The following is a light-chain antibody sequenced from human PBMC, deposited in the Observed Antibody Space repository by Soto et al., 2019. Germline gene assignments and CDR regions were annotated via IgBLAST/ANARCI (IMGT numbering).Light chain of an antibody. V-gene: IGKV1-39*01. CDR2: AAS. CDR1: QTIKNY. Sequence: DIQMTQSPSSLSASVGDSVSITCRASQTIKNYLHWYQQKPEKAPKVLIYAASSLQRGVPSKFSGSGSGTDFTLTISSLQPEDFATYYCQQSYSTPFTFGPGTKVDFK. CDR3: QQSYSTPFT. J-gene: IGKJ3*01.